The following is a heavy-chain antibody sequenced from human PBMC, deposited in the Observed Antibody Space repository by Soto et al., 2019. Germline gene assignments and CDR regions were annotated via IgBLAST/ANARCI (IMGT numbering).Heavy chain of an antibody. Sequence: QVQLQESGPGLVKPSPTLSLTCTVSGGSISSGDYYWSWIRQPPGKGLGGIGYIYYSGSTYYNPSLTSRVTRSGDTSKNQFSLKLSSGTAAETAVYYCARGGYYGIDVWGQGTTVTVSS. CDR2: IYYSGST. V-gene: IGHV4-30-4*01. CDR1: GGSISSGDYY. CDR3: ARGGYYGIDV. J-gene: IGHJ6*02.